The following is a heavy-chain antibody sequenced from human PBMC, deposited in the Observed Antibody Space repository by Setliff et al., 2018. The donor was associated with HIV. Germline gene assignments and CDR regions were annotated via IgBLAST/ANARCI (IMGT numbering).Heavy chain of an antibody. CDR2: ISGNNRIT. D-gene: IGHD2-8*01. CDR3: ARGKVLRGNILYY. Sequence: ASVKVSCKTSGYKFNIFGVSWVRQAPGQGLEWMGWISGNNRITYYAQNFQSRVTMTRNTSISTAYMDLSSLRSEDTAVYYCARGKVLRGNILYYWGQGTLVTVSS. J-gene: IGHJ4*02. V-gene: IGHV1-8*01. CDR1: GYKFNIFG.